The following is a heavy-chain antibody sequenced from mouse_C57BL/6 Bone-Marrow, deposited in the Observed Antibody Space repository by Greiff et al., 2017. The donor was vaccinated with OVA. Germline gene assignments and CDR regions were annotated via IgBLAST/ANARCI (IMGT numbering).Heavy chain of an antibody. CDR3: ARWSPIAMDY. D-gene: IGHD6-5*01. CDR1: EYEFPSHD. V-gene: IGHV5-2*01. Sequence: EVQLVQSGGGLVQPGASLKLSCESTEYEFPSHDMSWVRKTPEKRLELVAAINSDGGSTYYPDTMESRVTISRDNTKKTLYLQMSSLTSEDTALYYCARWSPIAMDYWGQGTSVTVSS. J-gene: IGHJ4*01. CDR2: INSDGGST.